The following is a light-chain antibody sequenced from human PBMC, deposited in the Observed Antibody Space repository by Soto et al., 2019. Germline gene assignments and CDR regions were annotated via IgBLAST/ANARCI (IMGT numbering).Light chain of an antibody. J-gene: IGLJ2*01. CDR2: GNS. CDR3: QSYDSSLSAR. V-gene: IGLV1-40*01. CDR1: SSNIGAGYD. Sequence: QSVLTQPPSVSGAPGQRVTISCTGSSSNIGAGYDVHWYQQLPGTAPKLLIYGNSNRPSGVPDRFSGSKSGTSASLAITGLQAEDEADYYCQSYDSSLSARFGGGTQLTVL.